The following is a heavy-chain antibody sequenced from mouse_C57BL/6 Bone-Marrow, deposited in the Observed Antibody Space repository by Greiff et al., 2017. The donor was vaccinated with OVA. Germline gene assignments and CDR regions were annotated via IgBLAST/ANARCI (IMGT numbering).Heavy chain of an antibody. CDR3: TRDDSNWAMDY. CDR1: GFTFSSYA. J-gene: IGHJ4*01. D-gene: IGHD2-5*01. V-gene: IGHV5-9-1*02. Sequence: EVQRVESGEGLVKPGGSLKLSCAASGFTFSSYAMSWVRQTPEKRLEWVAYISSGGDYIYYADTVKGRFTISRDNARNTLYLQMSSLKSEDTAMYYCTRDDSNWAMDYWGQGTSVTVSS. CDR2: ISSGGDYI.